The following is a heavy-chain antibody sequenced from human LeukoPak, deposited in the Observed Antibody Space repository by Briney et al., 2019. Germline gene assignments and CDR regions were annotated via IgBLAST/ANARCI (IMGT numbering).Heavy chain of an antibody. CDR3: ASRSWDCSGGSCYLAFDI. J-gene: IGHJ3*02. CDR1: GGSISSYY. Sequence: PSETLSLTCTVSGGSISSYYWSWIRQPAGKGLEWIGRIYTSGSTNYNPSLKSRVTMSVDTSKNQFSLKLSSVTAADTAVYYCASRSWDCSGGSCYLAFDIWGQGTMVTVSS. V-gene: IGHV4-4*07. D-gene: IGHD2-15*01. CDR2: IYTSGST.